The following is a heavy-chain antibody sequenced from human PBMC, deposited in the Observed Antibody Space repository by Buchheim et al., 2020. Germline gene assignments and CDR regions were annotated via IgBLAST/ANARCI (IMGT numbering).Heavy chain of an antibody. CDR1: GFTFSSYE. CDR2: ISSSGSTI. Sequence: EVQLVESGGGLVQPGGSLRLSCAASGFTFSSYEMNWVRQAPGKGLEWVSYISSSGSTIYYADSVKGRFTISRDNAKNSLYLQMNSLRAEDTAVYYCARDGRMPFTPQPYGLGMDVWGQGTT. CDR3: ARDGRMPFTPQPYGLGMDV. V-gene: IGHV3-48*03. J-gene: IGHJ6*02. D-gene: IGHD3/OR15-3a*01.